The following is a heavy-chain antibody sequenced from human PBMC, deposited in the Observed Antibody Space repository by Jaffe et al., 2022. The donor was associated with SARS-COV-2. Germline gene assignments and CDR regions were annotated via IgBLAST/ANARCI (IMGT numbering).Heavy chain of an antibody. J-gene: IGHJ3*02. V-gene: IGHV1-69*01. D-gene: IGHD3-9*01. Sequence: QVQLVQSGAELKKPGSSVKVSCKASGGTFNSYVISWVRQAPGQGLEWMGGIVPIIETADYAQRFQGRVTITADESTSTAYMELSSLTSADTAVYYCARVSTKYDFLTGSYPVDAFDIWGQGTMVTVSS. CDR2: IVPIIETA. CDR3: ARVSTKYDFLTGSYPVDAFDI. CDR1: GGTFNSYV.